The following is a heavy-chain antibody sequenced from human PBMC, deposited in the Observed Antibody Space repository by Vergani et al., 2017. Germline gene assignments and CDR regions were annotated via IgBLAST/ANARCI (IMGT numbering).Heavy chain of an antibody. V-gene: IGHV3-9*01. CDR1: GFTFDDYA. CDR3: GRSRYYYYYMDV. Sequence: EVQLVESGGGLVQPGRSLRLSCAASGFTFDDYAMHWVRQAPGKGLEWVSGISWNSGSIGYADSVKGRFPIARDNAKNSLYLQMNSLRDEDTALYYCGRSRYYYYYMDVWGKGTTVTVSS. CDR2: ISWNSGSI. J-gene: IGHJ6*03.